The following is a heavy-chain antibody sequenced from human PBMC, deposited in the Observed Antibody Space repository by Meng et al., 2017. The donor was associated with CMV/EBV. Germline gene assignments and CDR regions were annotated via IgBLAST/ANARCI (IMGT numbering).Heavy chain of an antibody. CDR3: ARDKVVVVPAPLFGMDV. Sequence: GGSLRLSCVGSGFTFSTDEMNWVRQAPGKGLEWIAYIGSGGYNIYYADSVKGRFTISRDNAENSMYLQMNSLRAEDTAVYYCARDKVVVVPAPLFGMDVWGQGTTVTVSS. J-gene: IGHJ6*02. D-gene: IGHD2-2*01. V-gene: IGHV3-48*03. CDR1: GFTFSTDE. CDR2: IGSGGYNI.